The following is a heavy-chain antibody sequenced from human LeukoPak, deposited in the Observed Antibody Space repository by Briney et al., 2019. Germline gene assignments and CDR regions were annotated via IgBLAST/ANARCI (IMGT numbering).Heavy chain of an antibody. CDR3: ARQTGSGLFILP. V-gene: IGHV4-39*01. D-gene: IGHD3/OR15-3a*01. Sequence: KPSETLSLTCTVSGGSISSSSYYWGWIRQPPGKGLEWIGSIYYSGSTYYNPFLKSRVTISVDTSKNQFSPKLSSVTAADTAVYYCARQTGSGLFILPGGQGTLVTVSS. CDR2: IYYSGST. J-gene: IGHJ4*02. CDR1: GGSISSSSYY.